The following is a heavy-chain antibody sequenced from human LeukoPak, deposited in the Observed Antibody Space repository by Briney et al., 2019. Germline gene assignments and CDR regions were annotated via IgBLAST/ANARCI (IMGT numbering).Heavy chain of an antibody. CDR2: ISDYNGNT. Sequence: ASVKVSCKASGYTFTSYGISWVRQAPGQGLEWMGWISDYNGNTNYAQKLQGRVTMTTDTSTSTAYMELRSLRSDDTAVYYCARVVFDSSGYYYARLYYFDYWGRGTLVTVSS. V-gene: IGHV1-18*01. CDR3: ARVVFDSSGYYYARLYYFDY. D-gene: IGHD3-22*01. J-gene: IGHJ4*02. CDR1: GYTFTSYG.